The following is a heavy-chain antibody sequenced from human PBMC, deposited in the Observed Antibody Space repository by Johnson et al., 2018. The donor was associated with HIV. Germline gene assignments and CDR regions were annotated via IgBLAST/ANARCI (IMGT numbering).Heavy chain of an antibody. CDR1: GFTFSDYY. J-gene: IGHJ3*02. D-gene: IGHD4-11*01. CDR3: ARSPLYDTTVFDI. V-gene: IGHV3-11*04. Sequence: QVQLVESGGGLVKPGRSLRLSCAASGFTFSDYYMSWIRQAPVKGLEWVSYISSSGSTIYYADSVKGRFTISRDNTKNTLYLQMNSLRVGDTAVYYCARSPLYDTTVFDIWGQGTRVTVSS. CDR2: ISSSGSTI.